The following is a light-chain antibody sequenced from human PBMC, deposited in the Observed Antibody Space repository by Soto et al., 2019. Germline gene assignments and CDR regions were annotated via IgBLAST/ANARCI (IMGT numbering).Light chain of an antibody. CDR2: EVT. V-gene: IGLV2-8*01. J-gene: IGLJ2*01. CDR1: SSDVGGYDY. Sequence: QSVLTQPPSASGSPGQSVTISCTGASSDVGGYDYVSWYQQHPGKAPQLMIYEVTKRPSGVPDRFSGSKSGNTASLTVSGLQAEDEADYYCSSYAGGNNVVFGGGTKVTVL. CDR3: SSYAGGNNVV.